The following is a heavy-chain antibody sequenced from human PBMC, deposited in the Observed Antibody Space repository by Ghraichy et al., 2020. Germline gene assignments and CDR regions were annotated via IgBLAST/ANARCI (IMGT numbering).Heavy chain of an antibody. CDR1: GFTFSSYE. V-gene: IGHV3-48*03. CDR3: AREGGITMVRGVITLPNYYYYMDV. CDR2: ISSSGSTI. Sequence: GESLNISCAASGFTFSSYEMNWFRQAPGKGLEWVSYISSSGSTIYYADSVKGRFTISRDNAKNSLYLQMNSLRAEDTAVYYCAREGGITMVRGVITLPNYYYYMDVWGKGTTVTVSS. J-gene: IGHJ6*03. D-gene: IGHD3-10*01.